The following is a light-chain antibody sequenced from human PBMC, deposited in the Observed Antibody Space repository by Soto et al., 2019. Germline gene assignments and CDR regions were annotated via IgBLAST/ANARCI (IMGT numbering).Light chain of an antibody. Sequence: EIVLTQSPATLSLSPGDRATLSCRASQSVSSYLAWYQQKPGQAPRLLIYGASSRATGIPDRFSGSGSGTDFTLTISRLEPEDFGVYFCHQRNKFGQGTRLEIK. CDR2: GAS. J-gene: IGKJ5*01. CDR3: HQRNK. V-gene: IGKV3-11*01. CDR1: QSVSSY.